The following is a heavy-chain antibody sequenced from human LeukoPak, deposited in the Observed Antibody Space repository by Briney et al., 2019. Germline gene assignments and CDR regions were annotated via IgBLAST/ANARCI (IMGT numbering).Heavy chain of an antibody. CDR1: GGTFSSYA. J-gene: IGHJ5*02. CDR3: AREGSHSSSSWVYNWFDP. CDR2: IIPILGIA. Sequence: ASVKVSCKASGGTFSSYAISWVRQAPGQGLEWMGRIIPILGIANYAQKFQGRVTITADKSTSTAYMELSSLRSEDTAVYYCAREGSHSSSSWVYNWFDPWGQGTLVTVSS. V-gene: IGHV1-69*04. D-gene: IGHD6-6*01.